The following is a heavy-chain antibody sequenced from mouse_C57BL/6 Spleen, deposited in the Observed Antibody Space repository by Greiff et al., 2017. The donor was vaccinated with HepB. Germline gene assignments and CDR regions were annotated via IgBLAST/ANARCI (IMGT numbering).Heavy chain of an antibody. V-gene: IGHV14-2*01. D-gene: IGHD1-1*01. Sequence: EVQLQQSGAELVKPGASVKLSCTASGFNIKDYYMHWVKQRTEQGLEWIGRIDPEDGETKYAAKFQGKATITADTSSTTAYLQLSSLTSEDTAVYYCAREITTVDYYAMDYWGQGTSVTVAS. CDR3: AREITTVDYYAMDY. J-gene: IGHJ4*01. CDR2: IDPEDGET. CDR1: GFNIKDYY.